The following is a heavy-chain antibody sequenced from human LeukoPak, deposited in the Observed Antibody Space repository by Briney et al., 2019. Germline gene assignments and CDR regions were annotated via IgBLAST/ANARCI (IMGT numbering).Heavy chain of an antibody. CDR3: ARANYYGSGRAAFDI. Sequence: GGSLRLSCAASGFTLSSYSMNWVRQAPGKGLEWVSSISRSSSFIYYADSVKGRFTISRDNAKNTLYLQMNSLRAEDTAVYYCARANYYGSGRAAFDIWGQGTMVTVSS. V-gene: IGHV3-21*01. CDR1: GFTLSSYS. CDR2: ISRSSSFI. D-gene: IGHD3-10*01. J-gene: IGHJ3*02.